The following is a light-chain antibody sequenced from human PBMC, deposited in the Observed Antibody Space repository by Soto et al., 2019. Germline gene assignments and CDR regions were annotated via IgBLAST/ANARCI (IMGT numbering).Light chain of an antibody. J-gene: IGLJ2*01. CDR1: TSNIGNNF. CDR2: DDS. Sequence: VLTQPPSVSAAPGQKVTISCSGSTSNIGNNFVSWYQQKPGQAPVLVVYDDSDRPSGIPERFSGSNSGNTATLTISRVEAGDEADYYCQVWDSSSDHVVFGGGTKLTVL. CDR3: QVWDSSSDHVV. V-gene: IGLV3-21*02.